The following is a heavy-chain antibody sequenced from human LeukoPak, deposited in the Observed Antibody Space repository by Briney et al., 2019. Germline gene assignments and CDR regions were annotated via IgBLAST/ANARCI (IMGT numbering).Heavy chain of an antibody. CDR1: GFTFSSYS. Sequence: GGSLGLSCAASGFTFSSYSMNWVRQAPGKGLEWVSSISSSSSYIYYADSVKGRFTISRDNAKNSLYLQMNSLRAEDTAVYYCARGSGWEPVDYWGQGTLVTVSS. V-gene: IGHV3-21*01. CDR2: ISSSSSYI. D-gene: IGHD1-26*01. CDR3: ARGSGWEPVDY. J-gene: IGHJ4*02.